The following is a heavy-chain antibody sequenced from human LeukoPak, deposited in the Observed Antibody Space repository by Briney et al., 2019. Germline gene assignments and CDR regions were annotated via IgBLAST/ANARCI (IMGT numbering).Heavy chain of an antibody. D-gene: IGHD3-10*01. V-gene: IGHV1-18*01. CDR3: ARDTGYGSGSYYMRYFDY. J-gene: IGHJ4*02. Sequence: ASVKVSCKASGYTFTSYGISWVRQAPGQGLEWMGWISAYNGNTNYAQKLQGRVTMTTDTSTSTAYMELRSLRSDDTAVYYCARDTGYGSGSYYMRYFDYWGQGTLVTVSS. CDR2: ISAYNGNT. CDR1: GYTFTSYG.